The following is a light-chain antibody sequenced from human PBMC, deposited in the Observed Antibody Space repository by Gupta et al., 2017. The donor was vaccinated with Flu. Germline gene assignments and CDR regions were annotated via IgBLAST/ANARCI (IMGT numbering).Light chain of an antibody. CDR1: QSIINY. Sequence: DIHMTQSPSSLSASVGDRVTITCRASQSIINYLNWYQQKPGKAPILLIYNASSLQSGVPSKFSGSGSGTDFTLTISRLQPEDFAAYYCQQTDNASWTFGQGTKVEVK. V-gene: IGKV1-39*01. J-gene: IGKJ1*01. CDR2: NAS. CDR3: QQTDNASWT.